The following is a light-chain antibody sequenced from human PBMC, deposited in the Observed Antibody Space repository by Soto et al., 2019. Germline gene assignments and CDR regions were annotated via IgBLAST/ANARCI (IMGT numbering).Light chain of an antibody. CDR2: DVN. J-gene: IGLJ1*01. V-gene: IGLV2-14*03. Sequence: QSVLTQPASVSGSPGQSITISCTGTSSDVGAYNYVSWYQQHPGKAPRLMIYDVNNRPSGVSNRFSGSKSGNTASLTISGLQAEDEADYYCSSYTSSSPYVFGTGTKVTVL. CDR1: SSDVGAYNY. CDR3: SSYTSSSPYV.